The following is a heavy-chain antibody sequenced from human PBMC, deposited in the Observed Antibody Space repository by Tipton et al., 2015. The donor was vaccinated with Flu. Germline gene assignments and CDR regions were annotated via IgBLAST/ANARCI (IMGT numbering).Heavy chain of an antibody. D-gene: IGHD5-18*01. V-gene: IGHV3-48*03. CDR1: GFTFSSYE. CDR3: ARAQMPRFFDTAMVSGGAFDI. CDR2: ISSSGSTI. J-gene: IGHJ3*02. Sequence: VQLVQSGGGLVQPGGSLRLSCAASGFTFSSYEMNWVRQAPGKGLEWVSYISSSGSTIYYADSVKGRFTISRDNSKNTLYLQMNSLRAEDTAVYYCARAQMPRFFDTAMVSGGAFDIWGQGTMVTVSS.